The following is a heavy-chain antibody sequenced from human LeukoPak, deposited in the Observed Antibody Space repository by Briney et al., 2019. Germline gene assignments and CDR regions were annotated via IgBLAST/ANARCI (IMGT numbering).Heavy chain of an antibody. CDR2: ISSNGYNT. CDR1: VLTFNSYA. Sequence: SGGSLRLSCSASVLTFNSYAMHWVRQAPGKGLEHVSVISSNGYNTYYADSVKGRFTISRDNSKNTLYLQMSSLRVEDTAVYCCVIGGESSSSASDIWGQGTMVTVSS. J-gene: IGHJ3*02. D-gene: IGHD3-16*01. CDR3: VIGGESSSSASDI. V-gene: IGHV3-64D*09.